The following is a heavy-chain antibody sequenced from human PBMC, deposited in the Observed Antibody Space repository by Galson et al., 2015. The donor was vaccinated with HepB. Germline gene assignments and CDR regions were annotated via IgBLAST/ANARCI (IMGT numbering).Heavy chain of an antibody. Sequence: SLRLSCAASGFTFSGSAMHWVRQASGKGLEWVGRIRSKANSYATAYAASVKGRFTISRDDSKNTAYLQMNSLKTEDTAVYYCTRHFPRKAAGFDYWGQGTLVTVSS. CDR2: IRSKANSYAT. CDR1: GFTFSGSA. D-gene: IGHD6-13*01. V-gene: IGHV3-73*01. CDR3: TRHFPRKAAGFDY. J-gene: IGHJ4*02.